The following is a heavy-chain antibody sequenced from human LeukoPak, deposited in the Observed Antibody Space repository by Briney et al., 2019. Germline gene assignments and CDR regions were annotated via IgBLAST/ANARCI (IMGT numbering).Heavy chain of an antibody. D-gene: IGHD2-15*01. CDR1: GGSFSGYY. Sequence: SETLSLTCAVYGGSFSGYYWSWLRQPPGKGLEWIGEINHSGSTNYNPSLKSRVTISVDTSKNQFSLKLSSVTAADTAVYYCARPSRYCSGGSCYLVRYYYGMDVWGKGTTVTVSS. V-gene: IGHV4-34*01. J-gene: IGHJ6*04. CDR2: INHSGST. CDR3: ARPSRYCSGGSCYLVRYYYGMDV.